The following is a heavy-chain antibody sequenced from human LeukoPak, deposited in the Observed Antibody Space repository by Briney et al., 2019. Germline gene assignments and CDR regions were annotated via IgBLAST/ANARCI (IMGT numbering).Heavy chain of an antibody. CDR1: GGSISSGGYS. J-gene: IGHJ4*02. Sequence: SETLSLTCAVSGGSISSGGYSWSWIRQPPGKGLEWIGYIYHSGSTYYNPSLKSRVTISVDRSKNQLSLNLSSVTAADTAVYYCARGGHHRGYSGYDYPDYWGQGTLVTVSS. D-gene: IGHD5-12*01. CDR3: ARGGHHRGYSGYDYPDY. CDR2: IYHSGST. V-gene: IGHV4-30-2*01.